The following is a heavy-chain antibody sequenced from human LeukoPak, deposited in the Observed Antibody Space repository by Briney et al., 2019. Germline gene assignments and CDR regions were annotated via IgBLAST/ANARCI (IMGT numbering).Heavy chain of an antibody. CDR3: AKRDSYDFWSGYYYFDY. D-gene: IGHD3-3*01. J-gene: IGHJ4*02. Sequence: GGSLRLSCAASGFTFSSYAMSWVRQAPGKGLEGVSAISGSGGSTYYADSVKGRFTISRDNSKNTLYLQMNSLRAEDTAVYYCAKRDSYDFWSGYYYFDYWGQGTLVTVSS. CDR1: GFTFSSYA. CDR2: ISGSGGST. V-gene: IGHV3-23*01.